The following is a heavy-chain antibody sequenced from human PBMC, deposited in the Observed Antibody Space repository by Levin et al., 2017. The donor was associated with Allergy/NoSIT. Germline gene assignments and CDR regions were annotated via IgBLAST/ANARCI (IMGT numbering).Heavy chain of an antibody. CDR3: ARQLGNFWSGYNYFDY. D-gene: IGHD3-3*01. J-gene: IGHJ4*02. Sequence: GGSLRLSCAASGFTFSSYEMNWVRRAPGKGLEWVSYISSTGSTIYSADSVKGRFTISRDNAKNSLYLHMNSLRAEDSAVYYCARQLGNFWSGYNYFDYWGQGTLVTVSS. V-gene: IGHV3-48*03. CDR1: GFTFSSYE. CDR2: ISSTGSTI.